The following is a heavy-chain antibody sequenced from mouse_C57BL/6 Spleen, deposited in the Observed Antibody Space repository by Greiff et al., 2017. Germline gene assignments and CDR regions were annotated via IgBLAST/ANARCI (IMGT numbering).Heavy chain of an antibody. CDR1: GFTFSNYW. V-gene: IGHV6-3*01. CDR3: TSPIYDGYYSAY. Sequence: EVKLVESGGGLVQPGGSMKLSCVASGFTFSNYWMNWVRQSPEQGLEWVAQIRLKSDNYATHYAESVKGRFTISRDDSKSSVYLQMNNLRAEDTGIYYCTSPIYDGYYSAYWGQGTLVTVSA. J-gene: IGHJ3*01. CDR2: IRLKSDNYAT. D-gene: IGHD2-3*01.